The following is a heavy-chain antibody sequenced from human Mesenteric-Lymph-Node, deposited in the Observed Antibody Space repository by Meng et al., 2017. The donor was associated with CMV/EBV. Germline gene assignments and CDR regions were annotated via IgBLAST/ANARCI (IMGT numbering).Heavy chain of an antibody. CDR3: ARDAEGGRIVVVPATMVY. CDR2: ISYDGSNK. D-gene: IGHD2-2*01. Sequence: GESLKISCAASGFTFSSYAMHWVRQAPGKGLEWVAVISYDGSNKYYADSVKGRFTISRDNSKNTLYLQMNSLRAEDTAVYYCARDAEGGRIVVVPATMVYWGQGTLVTVSS. CDR1: GFTFSSYA. J-gene: IGHJ4*02. V-gene: IGHV3-30*04.